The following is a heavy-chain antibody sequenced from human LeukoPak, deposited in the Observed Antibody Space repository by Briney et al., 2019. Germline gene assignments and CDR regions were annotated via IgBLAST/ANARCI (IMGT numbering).Heavy chain of an antibody. Sequence: GGSLRLSCAASGFTFSSYWMSWVRQAPGKGLEWVANIKQDGSEKYYVDSVKGRFTISRDNAKNSLYLQMNGLRAEDTAVYYCARDLTPHYDFWSGPDYWGQGTLVTVSS. J-gene: IGHJ4*02. CDR1: GFTFSSYW. CDR3: ARDLTPHYDFWSGPDY. D-gene: IGHD3-3*01. CDR2: IKQDGSEK. V-gene: IGHV3-7*01.